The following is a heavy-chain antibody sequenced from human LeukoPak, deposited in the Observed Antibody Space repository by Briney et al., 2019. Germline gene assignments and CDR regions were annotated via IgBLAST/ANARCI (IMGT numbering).Heavy chain of an antibody. J-gene: IGHJ5*02. CDR1: GYTFTSYA. Sequence: ASVKVSCKASGYTFTSYAMHWVRQAPGQRLEWMGWINAGNGNTEYSQKFQGRVTITRDTSASTAYMELSSLRSEDTAVYYCASGGYSGYDPFNWFDPWGQGTLVTVSS. D-gene: IGHD5-12*01. CDR3: ASGGYSGYDPFNWFDP. V-gene: IGHV1-3*01. CDR2: INAGNGNT.